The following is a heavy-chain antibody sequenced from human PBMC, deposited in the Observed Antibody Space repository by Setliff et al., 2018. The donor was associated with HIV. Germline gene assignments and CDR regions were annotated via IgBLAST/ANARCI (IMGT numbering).Heavy chain of an antibody. CDR3: ATERWLYQNFDS. Sequence: LSLTCTVSGGSINSGIYYWTWIRQPAGKGLEWLGRIHIGGNTNYNPSRKSRVTMSVDTSKTQFSLNLNSVTATDTAIYYCATERWLYQNFDSWGQGTQVTVSS. V-gene: IGHV4-61*02. CDR1: GGSINSGIYY. CDR2: IHIGGNT. D-gene: IGHD3-16*01. J-gene: IGHJ4*02.